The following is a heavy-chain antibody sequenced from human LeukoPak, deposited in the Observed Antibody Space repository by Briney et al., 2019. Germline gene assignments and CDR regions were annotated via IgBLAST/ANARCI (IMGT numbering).Heavy chain of an antibody. J-gene: IGHJ4*02. CDR1: GYTFTSYG. CDR2: ISAYNGNT. D-gene: IGHD3-10*01. Sequence: GASVKVSCKASGYTFTSYGISWVRQAPGQGLEWMGWISAYNGNTNYAQKLQGRVTMTTDTSTSTAYMELRSLRSDDTAVYYCAGGLFATMVRGASDYWGQGTLVTVSS. CDR3: AGGLFATMVRGASDY. V-gene: IGHV1-18*01.